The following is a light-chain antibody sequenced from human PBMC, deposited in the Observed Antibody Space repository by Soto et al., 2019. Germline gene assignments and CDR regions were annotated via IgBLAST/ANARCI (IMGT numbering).Light chain of an antibody. CDR3: HQYNSYSQT. Sequence: DIQMTQSPSTLSVSVGDTVTITCRASQSLSTWLAWYQQKPGRAPKLLISDASSLESGVPSRFSGSGSGTQFTLTISSLQPDDFATYYCHQYNSYSQTFGQGTKVEIK. CDR1: QSLSTW. J-gene: IGKJ1*01. CDR2: DAS. V-gene: IGKV1-5*01.